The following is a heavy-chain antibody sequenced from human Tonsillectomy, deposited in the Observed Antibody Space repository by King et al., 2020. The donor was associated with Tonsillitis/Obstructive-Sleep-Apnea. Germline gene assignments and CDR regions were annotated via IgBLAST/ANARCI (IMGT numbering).Heavy chain of an antibody. CDR2: ISSSGSTI. Sequence: VQLVESGGGLVQPGGSLRLSCAASGFTFSSYEMNWVRQAPGKGLEWVSYISSSGSTIYYADSVKGRFTISRDNAKNSLYLQMNSLRAEDTAVYYCARVTPRITIFGVVIEGDAFDIWGQGTMVTVSS. D-gene: IGHD3-3*01. J-gene: IGHJ3*02. CDR1: GFTFSSYE. CDR3: ARVTPRITIFGVVIEGDAFDI. V-gene: IGHV3-48*03.